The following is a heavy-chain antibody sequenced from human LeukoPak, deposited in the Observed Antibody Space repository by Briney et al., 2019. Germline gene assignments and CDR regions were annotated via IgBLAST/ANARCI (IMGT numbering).Heavy chain of an antibody. J-gene: IGHJ5*02. CDR2: MNPNSGNT. V-gene: IGHV1-8*01. CDR1: GYTFTSYD. CDR3: ARGYGSSWYSEGYNWFDP. D-gene: IGHD6-13*01. Sequence: GASVKVSCKASGYTFTSYDINWVRQATGQGLEWMGWMNPNSGNTGYAQKFQGRVTITRNTSISTAYMELSSLRSEDTAVYYCARGYGSSWYSEGYNWFDPWGQGTLVTVSS.